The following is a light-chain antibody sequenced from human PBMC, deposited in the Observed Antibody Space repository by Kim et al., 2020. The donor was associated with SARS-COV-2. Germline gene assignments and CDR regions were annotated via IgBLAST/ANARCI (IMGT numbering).Light chain of an antibody. CDR3: MQALQTHT. CDR2: LGS. Sequence: GEPASISCRSSQSLLHSNGYNYLYWYLQKPGQSPQLLIYLGSNRASGVPDRFSGSGSGTDFTLKISRVEAEDVGVYYCMQALQTHTFCQGTKLEI. CDR1: QSLLHSNGYNY. J-gene: IGKJ2*01. V-gene: IGKV2-28*01.